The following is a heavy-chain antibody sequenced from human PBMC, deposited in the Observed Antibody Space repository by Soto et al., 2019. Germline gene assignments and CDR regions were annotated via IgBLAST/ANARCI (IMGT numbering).Heavy chain of an antibody. CDR2: LYPGDSDT. J-gene: IGHJ6*02. V-gene: IGHV5-51*01. CDR3: ARHDYSGSPNYYYGMDV. D-gene: IGHD3-10*01. Sequence: GESLKISCKGSGYSFTSYWIGWVRQMPGKGLEWMGILYPGDSDTRYSPSIQGQVTISADKSITTAYLQWSSLKASDTAMYYCARHDYSGSPNYYYGMDVWGQGTTVTVSS. CDR1: GYSFTSYW.